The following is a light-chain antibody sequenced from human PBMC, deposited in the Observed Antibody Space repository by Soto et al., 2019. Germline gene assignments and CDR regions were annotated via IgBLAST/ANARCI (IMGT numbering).Light chain of an antibody. Sequence: EIVLTQSPGSLSLSPGERATLSCRASHSVSRTYLAWYQQKPGQAPRLLIYGASDRATGTPDRFSGSGSGTDFTLTISRLEPEDSAVYYCQHFGGTTFTFGQGTRLEI. J-gene: IGKJ5*01. CDR3: QHFGGTTFT. CDR2: GAS. CDR1: HSVSRTY. V-gene: IGKV3-20*01.